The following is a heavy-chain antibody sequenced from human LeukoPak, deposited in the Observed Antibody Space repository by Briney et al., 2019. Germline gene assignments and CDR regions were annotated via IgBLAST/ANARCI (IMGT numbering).Heavy chain of an antibody. CDR2: LSGDGSTT. V-gene: IGHV3-74*01. CDR1: EFPFSSHW. D-gene: IGHD6-13*01. Sequence: GGSLRLSCAASEFPFSSHWMYWVRQAPGKGLVCVARLSGDGSTTGHADSVKGRFTISRDNAKSTLYLQMDSLRVEDTALYYCARGIASSRSVAIDLWGRGTLVVVSS. CDR3: ARGIASSRSVAIDL. J-gene: IGHJ4*02.